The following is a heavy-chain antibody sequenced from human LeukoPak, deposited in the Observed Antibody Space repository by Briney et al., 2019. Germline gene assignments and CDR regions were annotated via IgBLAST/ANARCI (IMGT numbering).Heavy chain of an antibody. V-gene: IGHV3-23*01. CDR3: AKKASGGMRNYYDSSGYSDY. D-gene: IGHD3-22*01. J-gene: IGHJ4*02. CDR1: GFTFSSYA. Sequence: GGSLRLSCAAPGFTFSSYAMSWVRQAPGKGLEWVSAISGSGGSTYYADSVKGRFIISRDNSKNTLYLQMNSLRAEDTAVYYCAKKASGGMRNYYDSSGYSDYWGQGTLVTVSS. CDR2: ISGSGGST.